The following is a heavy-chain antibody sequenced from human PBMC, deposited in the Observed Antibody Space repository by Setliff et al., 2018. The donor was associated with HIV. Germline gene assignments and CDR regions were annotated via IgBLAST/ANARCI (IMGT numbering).Heavy chain of an antibody. Sequence: PGGSLRLSCAASGFTFSDYYMSWTRQAPGKGLEWVSYIDSNSIYTNYADSVKGRFTISRDNAKNSLYLQMNSLRAEDTAVYYCHVTMVRGVVTPYFDFWGQGTLVTV. CDR2: IDSNSIYT. D-gene: IGHD3-10*01. CDR3: HVTMVRGVVTPYFDF. V-gene: IGHV3-11*03. J-gene: IGHJ4*02. CDR1: GFTFSDYY.